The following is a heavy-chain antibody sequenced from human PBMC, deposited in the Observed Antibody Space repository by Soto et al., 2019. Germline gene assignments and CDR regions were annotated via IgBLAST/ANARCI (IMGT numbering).Heavy chain of an antibody. CDR3: ARGYGTSYGFGY. Sequence: EVQLVETGGGLIQPGGSLKLSCAASGFSVSTNYMSSVRQAPGKGLELVSHIYSGGTTHYADSVKGRFTISRDNSKNTLYLQMNSLSAEDTALYYCARGYGTSYGFGYWGQGTLVTVSS. V-gene: IGHV3-53*02. CDR2: IYSGGTT. D-gene: IGHD5-18*01. CDR1: GFSVSTNY. J-gene: IGHJ4*02.